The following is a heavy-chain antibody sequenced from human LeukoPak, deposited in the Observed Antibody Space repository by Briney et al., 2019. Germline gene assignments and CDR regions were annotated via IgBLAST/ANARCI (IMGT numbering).Heavy chain of an antibody. Sequence: GRSLRLSCAASGFTFSSYGMHWVRQAPGKGLEWVAVISYDGSNKYYADSVKGRFSISRDNSKDTLYLQMNSPRAEDTAVYYCAKDLWQWLAPPYNWFDPWGQGTLVTVSA. CDR3: AKDLWQWLAPPYNWFDP. CDR1: GFTFSSYG. J-gene: IGHJ5*02. D-gene: IGHD6-19*01. CDR2: ISYDGSNK. V-gene: IGHV3-30*18.